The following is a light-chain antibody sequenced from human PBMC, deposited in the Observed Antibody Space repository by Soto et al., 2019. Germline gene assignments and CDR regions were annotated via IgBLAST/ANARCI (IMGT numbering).Light chain of an antibody. V-gene: IGKV3-15*01. CDR3: QQYNNWWT. CDR1: QSVSNN. J-gene: IGKJ1*01. CDR2: GAS. Sequence: EIVMTQSPATLSVSPGERATLSCRASQSVSNNLAWYQKKPGQAPRLLIYGASTRVTGIPARFSGSGSGTEFTLTISSLQSEDFAVYHCQQYNNWWTFGQGTRVEIK.